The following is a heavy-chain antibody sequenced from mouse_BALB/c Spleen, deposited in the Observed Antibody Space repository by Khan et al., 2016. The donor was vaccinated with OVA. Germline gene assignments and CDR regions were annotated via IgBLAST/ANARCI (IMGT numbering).Heavy chain of an antibody. D-gene: IGHD2-14*01. CDR3: ARSPTMSTQFSY. Sequence: QVQLQQSGAELAKPGASVKMSCKASGYTFTSYWMHWVKQRPGQGLEWIGFINPTTGYTEYNQKFKDKATLTADKSSSTAYMQLSSLTSEDSAVYYCARSPTMSTQFSYGGQGTLVTGSA. CDR2: INPTTGYT. CDR1: GYTFTSYW. V-gene: IGHV1-7*01. J-gene: IGHJ3*01.